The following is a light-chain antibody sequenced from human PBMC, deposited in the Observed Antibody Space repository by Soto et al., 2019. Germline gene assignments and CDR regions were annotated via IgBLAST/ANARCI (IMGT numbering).Light chain of an antibody. CDR1: QSVSNNY. CDR2: GAS. J-gene: IGKJ1*01. Sequence: GFTQWSGTLPLSTGERATLSCRASQSVSNNYLAWYQQKPGQAPRLLIYGASNRATGIPDRFSGSGSGTDFTLTISRLEPDDFAVYYCQQYGSSGTFGQGTKVDIK. V-gene: IGKV3-20*01. CDR3: QQYGSSGT.